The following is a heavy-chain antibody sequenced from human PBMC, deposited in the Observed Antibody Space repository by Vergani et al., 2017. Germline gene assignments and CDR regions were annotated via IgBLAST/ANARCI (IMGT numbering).Heavy chain of an antibody. V-gene: IGHV3-48*03. CDR3: ARDRAAASGAFDI. CDR2: ISSSGSTI. CDR1: GFTFSSYE. Sequence: EVQLVESGGGLVQPGGSLRLSCAAYGFTFSSYEMNWVRQAPGKGLEWVSYISSSGSTIYYADSVKGRFTISRDNAKNSLYLQMNSLRAEDTAVYYCARDRAAASGAFDIWGQGTMVTVSS. D-gene: IGHD6-13*01. J-gene: IGHJ3*02.